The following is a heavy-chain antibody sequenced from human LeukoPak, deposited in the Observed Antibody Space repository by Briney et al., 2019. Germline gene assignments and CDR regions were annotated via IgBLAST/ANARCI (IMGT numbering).Heavy chain of an antibody. D-gene: IGHD5-12*01. CDR1: GYTFTSYY. V-gene: IGHV1-46*01. J-gene: IGHJ6*02. CDR2: INPSGGST. Sequence: GASVKVSCKASGYTFTSYYMHWVRQAPGQGLEWMGLINPSGGSTSYAQKFQGRVTMTRDTSTSTVYMELSSLRSEDTAVYYCARDCGQVKWLRDLAAYYYGMDVWGQGTTVTVSS. CDR3: ARDCGQVKWLRDLAAYYYGMDV.